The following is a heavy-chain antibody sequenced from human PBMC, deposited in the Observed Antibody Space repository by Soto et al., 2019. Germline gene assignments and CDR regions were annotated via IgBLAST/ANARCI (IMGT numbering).Heavy chain of an antibody. CDR1: GFAFSSYS. CDR3: AREGYSGYDWEWQWLADDYGTDV. V-gene: IGHV3-21*01. CDR2: ISSSSSYI. J-gene: IGHJ6*02. D-gene: IGHD5-12*01. Sequence: GSLILSCVASGFAFSSYSMNWIHQAPVKGLEWVSSISSSSSYIYDADSVKCRFTLSRHNAKNSLYLQMNSLRVEDTAVYYCAREGYSGYDWEWQWLADDYGTDVRGQGTKGTVSS.